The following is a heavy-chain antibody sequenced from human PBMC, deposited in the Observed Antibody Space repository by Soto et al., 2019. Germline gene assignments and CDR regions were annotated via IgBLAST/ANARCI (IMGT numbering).Heavy chain of an antibody. J-gene: IGHJ4*01. D-gene: IGHD6-13*01. CDR1: GFTLSSYG. V-gene: IGHV3-30*18. Sequence: GGSLRLSCAASGFTLSSYGIHWVRQAPGKGLEWVAFISYDGSDKNSADSVKGRFTISRDNSKSTVYLQMNSLITEDTAVYYCAKGQYSSSWYFKYWGQGSLVTDPS. CDR2: ISYDGSDK. CDR3: AKGQYSSSWYFKY.